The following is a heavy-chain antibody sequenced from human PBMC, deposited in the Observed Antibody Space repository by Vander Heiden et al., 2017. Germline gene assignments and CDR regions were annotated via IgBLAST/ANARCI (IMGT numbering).Heavy chain of an antibody. Sequence: QVQLVQSGAEVQTPGASVKVSCKASGCPFSSYAFSWVRQGDGQGREWMGGINPIFGTANYAQKFQGRVTITADEYTSTAYMKLSSLRSEDTAVYYCATRGYDGMDVWGQGTTVTVSS. CDR3: ATRGYDGMDV. CDR2: INPIFGTA. V-gene: IGHV1-69*01. J-gene: IGHJ6*02. D-gene: IGHD5-12*01. CDR1: GCPFSSYA.